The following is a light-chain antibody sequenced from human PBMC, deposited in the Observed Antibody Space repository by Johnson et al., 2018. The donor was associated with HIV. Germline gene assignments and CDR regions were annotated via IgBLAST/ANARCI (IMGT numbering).Light chain of an antibody. J-gene: IGLJ1*01. Sequence: QSVLTQPPSVSAAPGQKVTISCSGSSSNIGRNYVSWYQQLPGTAPKLLIYENNKRPSGIPDRFSGSKSDTSATLGITGLQTGDEAGYYCGTWDNSLNTGGGFGSGSTVTV. CDR3: GTWDNSLNTGGG. CDR1: SSNIGRNY. CDR2: ENN. V-gene: IGLV1-51*02.